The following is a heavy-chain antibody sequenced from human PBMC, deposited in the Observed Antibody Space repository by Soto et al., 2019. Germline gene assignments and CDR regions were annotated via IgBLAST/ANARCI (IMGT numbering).Heavy chain of an antibody. V-gene: IGHV1-3*05. D-gene: IGHD6-19*01. CDR2: INAGNGNT. J-gene: IGHJ4*02. CDR1: GYTFTGYA. CDR3: ASAVAVPADFDS. Sequence: QVQLVQSGAEEKKPGASVKVSCKASGYTFTGYAMHWVRQAPGQRLEWMGWINAGNGNTKYSQKFQGTVTITRDTSATTAYMELSSLRSEDTAVYYSASAVAVPADFDSWGQGTLVTVSS.